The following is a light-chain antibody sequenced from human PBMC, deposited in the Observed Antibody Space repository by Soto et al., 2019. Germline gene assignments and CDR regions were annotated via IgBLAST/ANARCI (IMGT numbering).Light chain of an antibody. CDR1: QSISNY. CDR3: QQSYSTPPIT. J-gene: IGKJ5*01. CDR2: AAS. V-gene: IGKV1-39*01. Sequence: DIQMTQSPPSLAASVGDRVTITCRASQSISNYLNWYQQKPGKAPKLLIYAASSLQSGVPSRFSGSGSGTDFTLTISSLQPEDFATYYCQQSYSTPPITVGQGTRLDIK.